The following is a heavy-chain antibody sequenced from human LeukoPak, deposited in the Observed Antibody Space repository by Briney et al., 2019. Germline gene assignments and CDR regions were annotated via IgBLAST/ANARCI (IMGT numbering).Heavy chain of an antibody. V-gene: IGHV4-34*01. J-gene: IGHJ4*02. CDR3: ARSPRGVIDY. CDR2: INHSGST. D-gene: IGHD3-16*01. Sequence: SETLSLTCAVYGGSFSGYYWSWIRQPPGKGLEWIGEINHSGSTSYNPSLKSRVTISVDTSKNQFSLKLSSVTAADTAVYYCARSPRGVIDYWGQGTLVTVSS. CDR1: GGSFSGYY.